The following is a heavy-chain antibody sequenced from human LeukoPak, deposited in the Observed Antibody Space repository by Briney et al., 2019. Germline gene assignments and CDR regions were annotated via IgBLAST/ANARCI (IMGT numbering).Heavy chain of an antibody. Sequence: PSETLSLTCTVSGGSISSGGYYWSWICQHPGKGLEWIGYIYYSGSTYYHPSLKSRVTISVDTSKNQFSLKLSSVTAPAPPVYYCARGAKNAFDIGAQGTMVTVSS. CDR2: IYYSGST. J-gene: IGHJ3*02. CDR3: ARGAKNAFDI. V-gene: IGHV4-31*03. CDR1: GGSISSGGYY.